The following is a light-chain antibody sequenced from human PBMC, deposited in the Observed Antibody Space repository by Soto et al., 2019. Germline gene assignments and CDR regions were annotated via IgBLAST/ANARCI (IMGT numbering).Light chain of an antibody. J-gene: IGKJ3*01. CDR2: GAS. CDR1: QRINNKY. V-gene: IGKV3-20*01. Sequence: EVVLTQSPGTLSLSPGERATLSCRASQRINNKYLAWYQQKHGQAPRLLIYGASNRATVIPDRFSGSGSGTDFTLIIRRLEPEDFAVYYCQQYDLSLTFGPGTKVETK. CDR3: QQYDLSLT.